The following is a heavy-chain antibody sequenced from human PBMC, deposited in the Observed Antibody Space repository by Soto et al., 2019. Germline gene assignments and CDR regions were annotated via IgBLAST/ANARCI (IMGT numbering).Heavy chain of an antibody. V-gene: IGHV1-69*13. D-gene: IGHD3-3*01. CDR2: IIPIFGTA. CDR3: ARGKSRDKLSIFGLVPSYFDY. Sequence: ASVKVSCKASGGTFSSYAISWVRQAPGQGLEWMGGIIPIFGTANYAQKFQGRVTITADESTSTAYMELSSLRSEDTAVYYCARGKSRDKLSIFGLVPSYFDYWGQGTLVTVSS. CDR1: GGTFSSYA. J-gene: IGHJ4*02.